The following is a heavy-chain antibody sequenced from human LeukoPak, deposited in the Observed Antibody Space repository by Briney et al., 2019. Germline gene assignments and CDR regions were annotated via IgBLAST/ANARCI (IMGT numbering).Heavy chain of an antibody. Sequence: SQTLSLTCTVSGGPISSGGYYWSWIRQHPGKGLEWIGYIYYSGSTYYNPSLKSRVTISVDTSKNQFSLKLSSVTAADTAVYYCARAGPENLNWRYYIDFWGQGILVTVSS. CDR1: GGPISSGGYY. J-gene: IGHJ4*02. CDR2: IYYSGST. CDR3: ARAGPENLNWRYYIDF. D-gene: IGHD1-1*01. V-gene: IGHV4-31*03.